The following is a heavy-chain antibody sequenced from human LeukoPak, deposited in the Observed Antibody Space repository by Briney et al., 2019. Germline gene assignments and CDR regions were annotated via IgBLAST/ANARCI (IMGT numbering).Heavy chain of an antibody. CDR2: ISGTVGST. Sequence: GGSLRLSCAASGLTFSSYAMSWVRQARGKGLEWVSAISGTVGSTYYADSVKGRFTISRDNSKNTLYLQMNSLRAEDTAVYYCAKDSQLWPLVAFDYWGQGTLVTVSS. V-gene: IGHV3-23*01. J-gene: IGHJ4*02. CDR1: GLTFSSYA. D-gene: IGHD5-18*01. CDR3: AKDSQLWPLVAFDY.